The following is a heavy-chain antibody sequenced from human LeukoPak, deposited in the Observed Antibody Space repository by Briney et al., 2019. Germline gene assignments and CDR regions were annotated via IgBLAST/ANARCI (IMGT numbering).Heavy chain of an antibody. Sequence: GGSLRLSCAASGFTFSSYGMHWVSQAPGKGLEWVAVISYDGSNKYYADSVKGRFTISRDNSKNTLYLQMNSLRAEDTAVYYCAKDRDYGDYNEYFQHWGQGTLVTVSS. CDR1: GFTFSSYG. V-gene: IGHV3-30*18. CDR3: AKDRDYGDYNEYFQH. J-gene: IGHJ1*01. D-gene: IGHD4-17*01. CDR2: ISYDGSNK.